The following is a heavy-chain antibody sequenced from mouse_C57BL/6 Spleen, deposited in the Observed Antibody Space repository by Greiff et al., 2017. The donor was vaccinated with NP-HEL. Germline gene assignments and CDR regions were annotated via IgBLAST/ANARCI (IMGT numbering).Heavy chain of an antibody. V-gene: IGHV1-52*01. CDR1: GYTFTSYW. J-gene: IGHJ3*01. D-gene: IGHD1-1*01. CDR3: ARGHYFGSSPAWFAY. Sequence: VQLQQSGAELVRPGSSVKLSCKASGYTFTSYWMHWVKQRPIQGLEWIGNIDPSDSDTHYNHKFKDKATLTVDKSSSTAYMQLSSQTSEDSAGYYCARGHYFGSSPAWFAYWGQGTLVTVSA. CDR2: IDPSDSDT.